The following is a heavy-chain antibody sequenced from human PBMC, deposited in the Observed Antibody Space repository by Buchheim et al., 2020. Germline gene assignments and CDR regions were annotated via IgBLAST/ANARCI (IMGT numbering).Heavy chain of an antibody. CDR1: GGSISSSSYY. CDR3: ARRGDDFWSGWSWFDP. V-gene: IGHV4-39*01. J-gene: IGHJ5*02. CDR2: IYYSGST. D-gene: IGHD3-3*01. Sequence: QLQLQESGPGLVKPSETLSLTCTVSGGSISSSSYYWGWIRQPPGKGLEWIGSIYYSGSTYYNPSLKSRVTISVDTPKNQFSLKLSSVTAADTAVYYCARRGDDFWSGWSWFDPWGQGTL.